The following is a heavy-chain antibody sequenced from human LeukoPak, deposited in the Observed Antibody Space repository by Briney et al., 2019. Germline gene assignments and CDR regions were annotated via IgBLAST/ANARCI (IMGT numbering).Heavy chain of an antibody. V-gene: IGHV3-33*08. CDR3: ARDGQQLAPYGMDV. J-gene: IGHJ6*02. Sequence: GGSLRLSCAASGFTFSSYAMSWVRQAPGKGLEWVAFIWYDGSNKDYADSVKGRFTISRDNSKNTLYLQMNSLRVEDTAVYYCARDGQQLAPYGMDVWGQGTTVTVSS. CDR2: IWYDGSNK. CDR1: GFTFSSYA. D-gene: IGHD6-13*01.